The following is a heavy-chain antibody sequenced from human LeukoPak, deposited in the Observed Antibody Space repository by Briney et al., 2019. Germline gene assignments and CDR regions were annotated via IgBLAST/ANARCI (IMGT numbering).Heavy chain of an antibody. CDR3: AREVEYSTSSCDY. CDR2: ISGSGGST. V-gene: IGHV3-23*01. Sequence: GGSLRLSCAASGFTISSFAMTWVRQAPGKGLEWVSAISGSGGSTYYADSVKGRFTISRDKSKNTLYLQMSSLRAEDTAVYYCAREVEYSTSSCDYWGQGTLVTVSS. J-gene: IGHJ4*02. CDR1: GFTISSFA. D-gene: IGHD6-6*01.